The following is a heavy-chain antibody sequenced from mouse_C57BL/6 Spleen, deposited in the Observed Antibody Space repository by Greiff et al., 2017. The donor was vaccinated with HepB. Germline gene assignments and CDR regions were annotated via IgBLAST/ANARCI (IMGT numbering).Heavy chain of an antibody. J-gene: IGHJ2*01. V-gene: IGHV1-81*01. CDR2: IYPRSGNT. Sequence: VQLQQSGAELARPGASVKLSCKASGYTFTSYGISWVKERTGQGLEWIGEIYPRSGNTYYNEKFKGKATLTADKSSSTAYMELRSLTSEDSAVYFCANYGSSYGVDYWGQGTTLTVSS. D-gene: IGHD1-1*01. CDR1: GYTFTSYG. CDR3: ANYGSSYGVDY.